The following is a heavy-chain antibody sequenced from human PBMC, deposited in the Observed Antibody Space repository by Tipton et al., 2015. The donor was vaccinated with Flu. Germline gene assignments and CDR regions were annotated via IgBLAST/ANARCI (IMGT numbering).Heavy chain of an antibody. CDR2: INHSGST. CDR1: GGSFSGYY. D-gene: IGHD6-13*01. V-gene: IGHV4-34*01. CDR3: ASQYSSSWYAAFDI. J-gene: IGHJ3*02. Sequence: TLSLTCAVYGGSFSGYYWSWIRQPPGKGLEWIGEINHSGSTNYNPSLKSRVTISVDTSKNQFPLKLSSVTAADTAVYYCASQYSSSWYAAFDIWGQGTMVTVSS.